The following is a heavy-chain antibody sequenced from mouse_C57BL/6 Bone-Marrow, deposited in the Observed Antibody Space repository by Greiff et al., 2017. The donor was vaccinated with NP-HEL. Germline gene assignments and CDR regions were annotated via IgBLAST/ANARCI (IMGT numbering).Heavy chain of an antibody. D-gene: IGHD2-5*01. J-gene: IGHJ4*01. CDR2: IWRGGST. CDR3: AKRYYSNSYYYAMDY. Sequence: VKLMESGPGLVQPSQSLSITCTVSGFSLTSYGVHWVRQSPGKGLEWLGVIWRGGSTDYNAAFMSRLSITKDNSKSQVFFKMNSLQADDTAIYYCAKRYYSNSYYYAMDYWGQGTSVTVSS. V-gene: IGHV2-5*01. CDR1: GFSLTSYG.